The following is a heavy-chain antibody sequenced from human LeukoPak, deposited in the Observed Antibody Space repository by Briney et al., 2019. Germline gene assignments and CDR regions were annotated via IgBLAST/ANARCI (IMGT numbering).Heavy chain of an antibody. J-gene: IGHJ3*02. CDR3: ARAILQGAFDI. V-gene: IGHV1-18*04. CDR1: GYTFTGYY. Sequence: ASVKVSCKASGYTFTGYYMHWVRQAPGQGLEWMGWISAYNGNTNYAQKLQGRVTMTTDTSTSTAYMELSSLRSEDTAVYYCARAILQGAFDIWGQGTMVTVSS. CDR2: ISAYNGNT.